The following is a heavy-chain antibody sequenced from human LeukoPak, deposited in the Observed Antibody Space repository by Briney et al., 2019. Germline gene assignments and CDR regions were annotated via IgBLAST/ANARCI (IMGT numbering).Heavy chain of an antibody. Sequence: PGGSLRLSCAASGFTFSSYEMNWVRQAPGKGLEWVANIKGDGSENHYADSVKGRFTISRDNPKNSLYLQMNSLRAEDTAVYYCARDFVGGTSSLYYWGQGTLVTVSS. CDR3: ARDFVGGTSSLYY. CDR2: IKGDGSEN. V-gene: IGHV3-7*01. J-gene: IGHJ4*02. D-gene: IGHD1-26*01. CDR1: GFTFSSYE.